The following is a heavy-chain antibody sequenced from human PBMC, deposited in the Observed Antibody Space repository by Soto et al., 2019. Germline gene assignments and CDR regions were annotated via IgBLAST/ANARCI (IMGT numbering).Heavy chain of an antibody. J-gene: IGHJ6*02. CDR1: GGTFSSYA. V-gene: IGHV1-69*01. CDR2: IIPIFGTA. Sequence: QVQLVQSGAEVKKPGSSVKVSCKASGGTFSSYAISWVRQAPGQGLEWMGGIIPIFGTANYAQKFQGRVTITADESTSTAYMELSSLRSEDTGVYYCARGYYDSSGYYRGGRGAGMDFWGQGTTVTVSS. CDR3: ARGYYDSSGYYRGGRGAGMDF. D-gene: IGHD3-22*01.